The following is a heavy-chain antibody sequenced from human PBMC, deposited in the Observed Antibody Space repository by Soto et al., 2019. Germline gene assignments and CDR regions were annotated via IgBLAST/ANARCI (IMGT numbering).Heavy chain of an antibody. J-gene: IGHJ4*02. CDR3: AREGNSSGWYADY. Sequence: SETLSLTCTVSGGSISSGDYYWSWIRQPPGKGLEWIGYIYYSGSTYYNPSLKSRVTISVDTSKNQFSLKLSSVTAADTAVYYCAREGNSSGWYADYWGPGTLVTVSS. CDR1: GGSISSGDYY. V-gene: IGHV4-30-4*01. D-gene: IGHD6-19*01. CDR2: IYYSGST.